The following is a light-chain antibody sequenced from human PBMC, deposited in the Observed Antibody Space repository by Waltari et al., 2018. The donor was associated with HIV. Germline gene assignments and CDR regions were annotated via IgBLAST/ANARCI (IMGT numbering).Light chain of an antibody. Sequence: QSALNQPASVSGSHGQSVTISCTGSNSNVGSDNLVSWYQQHTGIAPKFINDEFTQRPSGVSSRFSGSKSGNTASLTISGLQAEDEANYYCCSYTGTNPFLVFGGGTKLTVL. V-gene: IGLV2-23*02. CDR1: NSNVGSDNL. CDR2: EFT. CDR3: CSYTGTNPFLV. J-gene: IGLJ3*02.